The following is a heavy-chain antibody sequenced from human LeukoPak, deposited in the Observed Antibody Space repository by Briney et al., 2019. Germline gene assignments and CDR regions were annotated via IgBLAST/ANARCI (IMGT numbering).Heavy chain of an antibody. CDR2: LVYDARS. CDR1: GFPFSSYG. CDR3: ARDLSAAFDF. V-gene: IGHV3-33*01. D-gene: IGHD6-19*01. J-gene: IGHJ4*02. Sequence: GGSLRLSCAASGFPFSSYGMHWVRQAPGKGLEWVARLVYDARSDYANSVKGRFSISRDDSKNTLFLDVSNLRVEDTALYYCARDLSAAFDFWGQGVLVTVSS.